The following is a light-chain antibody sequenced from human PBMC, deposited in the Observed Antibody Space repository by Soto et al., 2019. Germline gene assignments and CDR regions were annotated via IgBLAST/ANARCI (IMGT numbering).Light chain of an antibody. V-gene: IGKV3-20*01. CDR3: QQYGSSSWT. J-gene: IGKJ1*01. Sequence: VFTQSPCSPSLSPGERATLSCRASQSVMSNYLSWYQQKPGQAPRLLIYGASNRATGIPDRFSGSGSGTDFTLTISRLEPEDFAVYYCQQYGSSSWTFGQGTKVDIK. CDR1: QSVMSNY. CDR2: GAS.